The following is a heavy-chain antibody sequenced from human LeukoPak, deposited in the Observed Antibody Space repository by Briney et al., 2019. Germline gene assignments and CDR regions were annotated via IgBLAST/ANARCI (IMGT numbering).Heavy chain of an antibody. D-gene: IGHD2-2*02. CDR2: IIPIFGTT. Sequence: ASVKVSCKASGYTFTSYAISWVRQAPGQGLEWMGGIIPIFGTTTFAQKFQGRVTIITDASTSTVYMVLSSLRSEDTAVYYCARWAGLCTTNNCYNPFDYWGQGTLVTVSS. CDR1: GYTFTSYA. V-gene: IGHV1-69*05. CDR3: ARWAGLCTTNNCYNPFDY. J-gene: IGHJ4*02.